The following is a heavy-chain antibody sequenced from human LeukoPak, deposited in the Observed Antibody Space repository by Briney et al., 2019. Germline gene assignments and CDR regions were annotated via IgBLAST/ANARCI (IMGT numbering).Heavy chain of an antibody. CDR2: LSGSGVYT. V-gene: IGHV3-23*01. CDR3: AKAGVQLWSPAGDY. CDR1: GFTFTSYG. D-gene: IGHD5-18*01. Sequence: GGSLRLSCAASGFTFTSYGMHWVRQAPGRGLEWVSGLSGSGVYTYYADSVKGRFTISRDNSKNTLFLQLNRLRAEDTAMYYCAKAGVQLWSPAGDYWGQGTLVTVSS. J-gene: IGHJ4*02.